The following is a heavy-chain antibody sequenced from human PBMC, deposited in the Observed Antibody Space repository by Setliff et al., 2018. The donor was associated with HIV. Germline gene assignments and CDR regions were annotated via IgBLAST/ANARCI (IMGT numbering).Heavy chain of an antibody. CDR2: ISGSGVNT. V-gene: IGHV3-23*01. CDR1: GFTSGSYA. J-gene: IGHJ6*03. CDR3: AKDGGGDYYYYYMDV. Sequence: GGSLRLSCAASGFTSGSYAMNWVRQAPGEGLEWVSSISGSGVNTYYADSVKGRFTISRDNFKNTLYIQMNSLRAEDTAVYYCAKDGGGDYYYYYMDVWGKGTTVTVSS. D-gene: IGHD2-15*01.